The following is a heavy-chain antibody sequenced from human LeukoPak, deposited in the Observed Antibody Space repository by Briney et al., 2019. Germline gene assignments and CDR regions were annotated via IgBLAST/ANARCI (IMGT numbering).Heavy chain of an antibody. CDR3: ARDSSAPRSYFALDV. D-gene: IGHD6-19*01. Sequence: PSETLSLTCVFSGDSISDDSVNKNNWLNWVRQAPGKGLEWIGDVSLDGITNYNPSFLGRVTISLDKSAKQVSLRLTSVTAADTAIYYCARDSSAPRSYFALDVWGQGTTVTVSS. CDR2: VSLDGIT. J-gene: IGHJ6*01. V-gene: IGHV4-4*02. CDR1: GDSISDDSVNKNNW.